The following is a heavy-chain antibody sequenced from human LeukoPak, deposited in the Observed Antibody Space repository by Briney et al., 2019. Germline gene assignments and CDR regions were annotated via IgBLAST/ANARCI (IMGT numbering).Heavy chain of an antibody. CDR2: INPSGGST. V-gene: IGHV1-46*01. CDR1: GYTFTSYY. D-gene: IGHD5-12*01. J-gene: IGHJ4*02. CDR3: ARDQRERGYEPDAVDY. Sequence: ASVKVSCKASGYTFTSYYMHWVRQARGQGLEWMGIINPSGGSTSYAQKFQGRVTMTRDTSTSTVYMELSSLRSEDTAVYYCARDQRERGYEPDAVDYWGQGTLVTVSS.